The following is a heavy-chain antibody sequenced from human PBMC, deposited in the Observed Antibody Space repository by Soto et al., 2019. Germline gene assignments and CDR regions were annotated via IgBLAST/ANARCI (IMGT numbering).Heavy chain of an antibody. V-gene: IGHV4-4*02. Sequence: QVQLQESGPGLVKPSGTLSLTCVVSGDSINSSHWWNWVRQPPEKGLEWIGQISHSGNNSYNPPLTSRVTISVDKSKSHFSLKLTSVTAADTAVYYCAARHFWSRPWTDRRLDYWGQGTLVTVSS. CDR1: GDSINSSHW. CDR3: AARHFWSRPWTDRRLDY. J-gene: IGHJ4*02. D-gene: IGHD3-3*02. CDR2: ISHSGNN.